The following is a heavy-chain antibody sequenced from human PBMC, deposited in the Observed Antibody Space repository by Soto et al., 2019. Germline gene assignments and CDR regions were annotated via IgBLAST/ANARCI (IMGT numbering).Heavy chain of an antibody. CDR3: ARGKVPAAIPTGWFDP. J-gene: IGHJ5*02. CDR2: IYYSGST. Sequence: QVQLQESGPGLVKPSQTLSLTCTVSGGSISSGGYYWSWIRQHPGKGLEWIGYIYYSGSTYYNPSLESRVTISVDTSKNQFSLKLSSVTAADTAVYYCARGKVPAAIPTGWFDPWGQGTLVTVSS. V-gene: IGHV4-31*03. D-gene: IGHD2-2*01. CDR1: GGSISSGGYY.